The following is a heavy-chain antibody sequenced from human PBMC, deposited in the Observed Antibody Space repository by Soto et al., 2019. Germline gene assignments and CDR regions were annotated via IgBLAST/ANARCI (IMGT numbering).Heavy chain of an antibody. J-gene: IGHJ4*02. Sequence: GFLRLSCAASGFTGSDYPMHWVRQAPGKGLEWVAVISYDGRVKYYVDSVKGRFTISRDDSKNTLYLQMNSLRVDDTAVYYCARDFIVGAPDYFDYWGQGTLVTVSS. CDR2: ISYDGRVK. D-gene: IGHD1-26*01. CDR3: ARDFIVGAPDYFDY. CDR1: GFTGSDYP. V-gene: IGHV3-30*04.